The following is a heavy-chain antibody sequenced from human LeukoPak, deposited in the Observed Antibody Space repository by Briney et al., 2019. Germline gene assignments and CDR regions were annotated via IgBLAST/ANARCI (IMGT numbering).Heavy chain of an antibody. CDR2: IWFDGSNQ. CDR1: GFTFSTYG. CDR3: AGDRGSGDSFDL. J-gene: IGHJ3*01. D-gene: IGHD6-19*01. Sequence: GGSLRLSCAASGFTFSTYGMHWVRQAPGKGLEWVAVIWFDGSNQYYVDSVRGRFSISRDNSKNTLYLQMNTLRAEDTGVYYCAGDRGSGDSFDLWGQGAMVTVSS. V-gene: IGHV3-33*01.